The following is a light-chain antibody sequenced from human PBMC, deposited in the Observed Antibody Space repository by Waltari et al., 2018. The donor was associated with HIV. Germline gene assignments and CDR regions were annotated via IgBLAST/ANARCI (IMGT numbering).Light chain of an antibody. CDR3: HQYGDWPPWT. CDR2: GAS. V-gene: IGKV3D-15*01. J-gene: IGKJ1*01. CDR1: QSISSK. Sequence: EIVMTQSSATLSVSPGERVTLSCRASQSISSKLAWYQQRPGQAPRLLIYGASTRATDIPARFSGSGSGTEFTLTISSLQAEDFAVYYCHQYGDWPPWTFGQGTKVEIK.